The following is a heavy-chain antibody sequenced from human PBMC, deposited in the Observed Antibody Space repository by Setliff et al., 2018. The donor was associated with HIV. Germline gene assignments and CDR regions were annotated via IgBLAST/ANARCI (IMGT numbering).Heavy chain of an antibody. J-gene: IGHJ1*01. CDR1: GGSMRSSGYS. V-gene: IGHV4-30-2*01. D-gene: IGHD3-22*01. Sequence: SETLSLTCAVSGGSMRSSGYSWTWIRQAPGKGLEWVGYIYYNGNAYYNPSLKSRVTISVDRSKNQFSLKLTSVTAADTAVYYCARGPYYYNSSGQISAEYFQHWGQGTLVTVSS. CDR2: IYYNGNA. CDR3: ARGPYYYNSSGQISAEYFQH.